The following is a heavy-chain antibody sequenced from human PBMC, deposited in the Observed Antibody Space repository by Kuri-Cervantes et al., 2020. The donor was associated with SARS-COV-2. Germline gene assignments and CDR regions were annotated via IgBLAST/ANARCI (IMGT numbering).Heavy chain of an antibody. Sequence: GESLKISCAVSGLTVSNNFMTWVHQAPGKGLEIVSMFYSNGDTFYADSVRGRFTMSRDNSKDTVYLQMNSLRVEDTAVYYCARIPYSDRWGQGTLVTVSS. CDR1: GLTVSNNF. CDR2: FYSNGDT. V-gene: IGHV3-53*01. J-gene: IGHJ5*02. CDR3: ARIPYSDR. D-gene: IGHD2-21*01.